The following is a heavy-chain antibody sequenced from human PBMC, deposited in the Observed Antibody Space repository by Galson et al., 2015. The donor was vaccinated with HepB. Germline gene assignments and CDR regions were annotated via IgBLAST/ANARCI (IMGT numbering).Heavy chain of an antibody. V-gene: IGHV3-23*01. CDR1: EFTFSSYA. CDR3: AKIGVSTLPSSLAFDL. J-gene: IGHJ3*01. D-gene: IGHD2-8*01. CDR2: ISADSTT. Sequence: SLRLSCAASEFTFSSYAMSWVRQAPGRGLEWVSTISADSTTDYADSVKGRFTISRDNSKTTLYLQVHSLRVEDTAVYYCAKIGVSTLPSSLAFDLWGQGTMLTVSS.